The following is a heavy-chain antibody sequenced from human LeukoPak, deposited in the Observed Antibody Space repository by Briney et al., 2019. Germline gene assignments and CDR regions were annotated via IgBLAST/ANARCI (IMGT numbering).Heavy chain of an antibody. D-gene: IGHD6-19*01. V-gene: IGHV4-59*01. J-gene: IGHJ4*02. CDR2: IYNSGGT. CDR1: GDSMTNYY. Sequence: SETLPLTCTVSGDSMTNYYWNWIRQPPGKGLEWIGFIYNSGGTSYNPSLKSRITISIDTSKNQFSLKLYPVTAADAAVYYCVSQVAGNMSQNWGQGTLVTVAS. CDR3: VSQVAGNMSQN.